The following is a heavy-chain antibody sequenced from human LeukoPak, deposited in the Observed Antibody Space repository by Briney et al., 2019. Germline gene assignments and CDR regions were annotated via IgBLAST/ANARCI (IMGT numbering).Heavy chain of an antibody. CDR3: TLERGDV. V-gene: IGHV3-73*01. Sequence: GGSLKLSCAASGFTFSGAAMHWVRQASGKGLEWVGRVRSNANNYATDYTASVKGRFFISRDAPNNAAILQMNSLKTDDTAVYYCTLERGDVWGQGTMVTVSS. CDR2: VRSNANNYAT. J-gene: IGHJ3*01. CDR1: GFTFSGAA. D-gene: IGHD1-1*01.